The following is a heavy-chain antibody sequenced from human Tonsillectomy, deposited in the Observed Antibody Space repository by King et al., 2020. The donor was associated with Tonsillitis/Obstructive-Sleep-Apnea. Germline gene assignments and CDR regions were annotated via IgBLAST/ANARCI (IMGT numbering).Heavy chain of an antibody. CDR2: ISSSSSYT. D-gene: IGHD2-2*02. J-gene: IGHJ1*01. V-gene: IGHV3-11*05. CDR1: GFTFSDYY. Sequence: HVQLVESGGGLVKPGGSLRLSCAASGFTFSDYYMSWIRQARGKGLEWVSYISSSSSYTNYADSVKGRFTISRDNAKNSLYLQMNSLRAEDTAVYYCARDFRGYCSSTSCYMAEYFQHWGQGTLVTVSS. CDR3: ARDFRGYCSSTSCYMAEYFQH.